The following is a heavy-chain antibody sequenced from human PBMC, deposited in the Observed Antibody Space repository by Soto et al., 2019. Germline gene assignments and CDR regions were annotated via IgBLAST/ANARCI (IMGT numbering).Heavy chain of an antibody. D-gene: IGHD6-19*01. CDR3: GRSVAGSGFGL. V-gene: IGHV6-1*01. CDR1: GDSVSSNTAA. CDR2: TYYRSNWRH. Sequence: SQTLSLTCAISGDSVSSNTAAWNWIRSSPSRGLEWLGRTYYRSNWRHDYAVSVKSRITVNPDTSKNHFSLQLNSVTPDDTAVYYCGRSVAGSGFGLWDQGTLGTACS. J-gene: IGHJ4*02.